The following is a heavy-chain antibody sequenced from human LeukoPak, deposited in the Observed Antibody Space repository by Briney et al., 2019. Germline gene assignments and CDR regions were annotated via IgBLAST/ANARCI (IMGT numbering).Heavy chain of an antibody. CDR3: ARDRDGVLYHYYYMDV. Sequence: PGGSLRLSCAASGFIFSNYALYWVRQAPGKGLEWVAVMSTDGSNKYYADSVKGRFTISRDNSKNTLYLQMNSLRAEDTAVYYCARDRDGVLYHYYYMDVWGKGTTVTVSS. D-gene: IGHD3-3*01. J-gene: IGHJ6*03. CDR1: GFIFSNYA. CDR2: MSTDGSNK. V-gene: IGHV3-30*04.